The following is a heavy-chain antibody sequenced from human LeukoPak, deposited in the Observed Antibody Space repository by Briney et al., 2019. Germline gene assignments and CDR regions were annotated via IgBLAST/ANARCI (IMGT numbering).Heavy chain of an antibody. CDR2: ISSSSSYI. J-gene: IGHJ4*02. Sequence: KSGGSLRLSCAASGFTFSSYSMTWVRQAPGKGLEWVSSISSSSSYIYYADSVKGRFTISRDNAKNSLYLQMNSLRAEDTAVYYCARGPDCGGDCYSGVFDYWGQGTLVTVSS. D-gene: IGHD2-21*02. CDR1: GFTFSSYS. V-gene: IGHV3-21*01. CDR3: ARGPDCGGDCYSGVFDY.